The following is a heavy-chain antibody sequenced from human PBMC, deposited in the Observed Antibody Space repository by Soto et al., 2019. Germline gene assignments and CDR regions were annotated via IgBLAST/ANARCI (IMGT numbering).Heavy chain of an antibody. CDR2: IYWDDDN. D-gene: IGHD6-19*01. Sequence: QITLKESGPPLVKPTQTLTLTCSFSGFSLTSTAVGVNWIRQPPGKALEWLALIYWDDDNHFSPSLKSRLSVTKDTSKNQVGLTMTNMDPVDTATYYCAHGSGWLSDYWGQGILATVSS. V-gene: IGHV2-5*02. CDR1: GFSLTSTAVG. J-gene: IGHJ4*02. CDR3: AHGSGWLSDY.